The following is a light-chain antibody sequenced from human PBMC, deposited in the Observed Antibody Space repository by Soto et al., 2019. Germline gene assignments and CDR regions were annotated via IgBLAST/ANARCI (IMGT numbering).Light chain of an antibody. CDR1: RSILSTSNNRNY. CDR3: QQYSNTPFT. CDR2: WAS. V-gene: IGKV4-1*01. Sequence: DTVMTQSPDSLAVSLGERATINCRSSRSILSTSNNRNYLAWYQQKPGQPPKLLVYWASTRESGVPDRFSGSGAGTDFTLTISSLQAEDVAVYYSQQYSNTPFTFGPGTKVEIK. J-gene: IGKJ3*01.